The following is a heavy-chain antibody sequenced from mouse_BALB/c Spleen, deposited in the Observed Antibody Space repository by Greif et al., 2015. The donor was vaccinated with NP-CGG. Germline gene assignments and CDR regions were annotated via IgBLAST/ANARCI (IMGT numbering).Heavy chain of an antibody. D-gene: IGHD1-1*01. CDR1: GYSITSDYA. V-gene: IGHV3-2*02. CDR3: ARRGLLRDAMDY. J-gene: IGHJ4*01. CDR2: ISYSGST. Sequence: EVQGVESGPGLVKPSQSLSLTCTVTGYSITSDYAWNWIQQFPGNKLEWMGYISYSGSTSYNPSLKSRISITRDTSKNQFFLQLNSVTTEDTATYYCARRGLLRDAMDYWGQGTSVTVSS.